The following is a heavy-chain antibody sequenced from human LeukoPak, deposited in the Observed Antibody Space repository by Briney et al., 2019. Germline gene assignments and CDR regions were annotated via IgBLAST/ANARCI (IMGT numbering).Heavy chain of an antibody. Sequence: GGSLRLSCAASGFTFSNYALHWVRQAPGKGLEWVAVISYDGSNKFYADSVRGRFTISRDNSKNTLFLQMNSLRPEDTAVYYCARGPDYDILADYFGYWGRGTLVTVSS. V-gene: IGHV3-30*04. CDR1: GFTFSNYA. CDR2: ISYDGSNK. D-gene: IGHD3-9*01. J-gene: IGHJ4*02. CDR3: ARGPDYDILADYFGY.